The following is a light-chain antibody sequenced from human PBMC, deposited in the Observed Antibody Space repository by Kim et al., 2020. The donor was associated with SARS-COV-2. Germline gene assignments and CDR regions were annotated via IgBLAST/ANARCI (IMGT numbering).Light chain of an antibody. J-gene: IGKJ5*01. V-gene: IGKV3-20*01. CDR2: GAS. CDR1: QSVICSY. Sequence: PRERANHFCRASQSVICSYLAWYRQTPGQDPRLLIYGASTRATGIPDRFSGSGSGTDFTLSISRLEPEDFAVYYCQQFGSSPLIAFGQETRLEIK. CDR3: QQFGSSPLIA.